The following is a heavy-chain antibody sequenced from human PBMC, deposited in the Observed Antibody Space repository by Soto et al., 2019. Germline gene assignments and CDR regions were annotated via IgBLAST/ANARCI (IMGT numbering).Heavy chain of an antibody. CDR3: ARVARIQLWLHGPGDNWFDP. CDR1: GVTVSSKY. D-gene: IGHD5-18*01. V-gene: IGHV3-53*01. Sequence: PRGAPRHFRGGSGVTVSSKYMSRGRPGPRKGAGWVSVIYSGGSTYYADSVKGRFTISRDNSKNTLYLQMNSLRAEDTAVYYCARVARIQLWLHGPGDNWFDPWGQGTLVTVSS. J-gene: IGHJ5*02. CDR2: IYSGGST.